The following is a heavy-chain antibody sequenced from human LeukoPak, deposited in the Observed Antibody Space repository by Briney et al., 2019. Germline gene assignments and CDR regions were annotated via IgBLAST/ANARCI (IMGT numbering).Heavy chain of an antibody. V-gene: IGHV4-39*01. CDR3: ARDYGDYVDAFDI. J-gene: IGHJ3*02. CDR1: GGSISSSSYY. CDR2: IYYSGST. D-gene: IGHD4-17*01. Sequence: SETLSLTCTVSGGSISSSSYYWGWIRQPPGKGLEWIGSIYYSGSTYYNPSLKGRVTISVDTSKNQFSLKLSSVTAADTAVYYCARDYGDYVDAFDIWGQGTMVTVSS.